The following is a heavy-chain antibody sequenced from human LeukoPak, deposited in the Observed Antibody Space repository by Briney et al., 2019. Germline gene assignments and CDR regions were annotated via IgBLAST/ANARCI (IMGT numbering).Heavy chain of an antibody. J-gene: IGHJ4*02. CDR3: ATTPPGGDYDYYYFDY. CDR2: IIPIFGTA. V-gene: IGHV1-69*06. CDR1: GGTFSSYA. D-gene: IGHD4-17*01. Sequence: SVKVSCKASGGTFSSYAISWVRQAPGQGLEWMAGIIPIFGTANYAQKFQGRVTITADKSTSTAYMELSSLRSEDTAVYYCATTPPGGDYDYYYFDYWGQGTLVTVSS.